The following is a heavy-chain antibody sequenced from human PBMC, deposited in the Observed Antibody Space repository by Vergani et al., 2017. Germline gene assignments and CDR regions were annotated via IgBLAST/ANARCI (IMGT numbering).Heavy chain of an antibody. V-gene: IGHV3-23*04. CDR3: AKVIGIFGVVTPKVQFDY. CDR1: GFTFSYYY. D-gene: IGHD3-3*01. Sequence: EVQLVESGGGLVQPGGSLRLSCAASGFTFSYYYMSGVRQAPGKGLEWVSAITGSGGSTYYADSVKGRFTISRDNSKNTLYLQMNSLRAEDTAVYYCAKVIGIFGVVTPKVQFDYWGQGTLVTVSS. J-gene: IGHJ4*02. CDR2: ITGSGGST.